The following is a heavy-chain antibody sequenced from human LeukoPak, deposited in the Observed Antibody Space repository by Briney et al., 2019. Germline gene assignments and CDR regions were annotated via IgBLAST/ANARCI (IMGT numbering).Heavy chain of an antibody. CDR2: IYSGGST. CDR1: GFTVSSNY. Sequence: GGSLRLSCAASGFTVSSNYMSWVRQAPGKGLEWVSVIYSGGSTYYADSVKGRFTISRDNSKNTLYLQMNSLRAEDTAVYYCARYALPRNYDILTASWFDPWGQGTLVTVSS. V-gene: IGHV3-66*01. D-gene: IGHD3-9*01. CDR3: ARYALPRNYDILTASWFDP. J-gene: IGHJ5*02.